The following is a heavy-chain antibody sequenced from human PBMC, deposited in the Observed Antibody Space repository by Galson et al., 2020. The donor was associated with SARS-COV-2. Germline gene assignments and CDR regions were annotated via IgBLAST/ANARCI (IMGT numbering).Heavy chain of an antibody. D-gene: IGHD3-10*01. CDR2: INPHSGGT. CDR1: GYTFTGYY. Sequence: ASVKVSCKASGYTFTGYYMHWVRQAPGQGLEWMGWINPHSGGTNYAQKFQGWFTMTRDTSISTAYMELSRLRSDDTAVYYCARDPMVGQYYGMDVWGQGTTVTVSS. CDR3: ARDPMVGQYYGMDV. J-gene: IGHJ6*02. V-gene: IGHV1-2*04.